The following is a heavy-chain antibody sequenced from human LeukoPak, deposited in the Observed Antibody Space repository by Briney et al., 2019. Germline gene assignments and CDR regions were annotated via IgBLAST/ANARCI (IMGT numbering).Heavy chain of an antibody. V-gene: IGHV3-48*04. CDR1: GFTFSSYS. CDR3: ARGVHYYDSSGYFLHDY. J-gene: IGHJ4*02. CDR2: ISSSSSTI. D-gene: IGHD3-22*01. Sequence: PGGSLRLSCAASGFTFSSYSMNWVRQAPGKGLEWVSYISSSSSTIYYADSVKGRFTISRDNAKNSLYLQMNSLRAEDTAVYYCARGVHYYDSSGYFLHDYWGQGTLVTVSS.